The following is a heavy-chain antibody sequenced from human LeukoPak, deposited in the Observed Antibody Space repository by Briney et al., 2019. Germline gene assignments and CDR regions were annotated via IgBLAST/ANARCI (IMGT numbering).Heavy chain of an antibody. J-gene: IGHJ6*03. CDR3: ARVPGHYYMDV. CDR2: INPSGGST. V-gene: IGHV1-46*01. CDR1: GYTFTSYY. Sequence: GASVKVSCKASGYTFTSYYMHWVRQAPGQGLEWMGIINPSGGSTSYAQKFQGRVTMTRDMSTSTVYMELSSLRSEDTAVYYCARVPGHYYMDVWGKGTTVTVSS. D-gene: IGHD3-10*01.